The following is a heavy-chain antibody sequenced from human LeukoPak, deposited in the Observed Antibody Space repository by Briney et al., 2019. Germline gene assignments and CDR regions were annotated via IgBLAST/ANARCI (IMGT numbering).Heavy chain of an antibody. CDR2: IYTSGST. CDR1: GGSISSYY. CDR3: AKDSTFWSDDYYYYHMDV. Sequence: SETLSLTCTVSGGSISSYYWSWIRQPAGKGLEWIGRIYTSGSTNYNPSLKSRVTMSVDTSKNQFSLKLSSVTAADTALYYCAKDSTFWSDDYYYYHMDVWGKGTTVTVSS. J-gene: IGHJ6*03. V-gene: IGHV4-4*07. D-gene: IGHD3-3*01.